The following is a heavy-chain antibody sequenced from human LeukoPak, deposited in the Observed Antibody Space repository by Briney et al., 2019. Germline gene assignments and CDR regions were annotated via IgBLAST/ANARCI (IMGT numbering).Heavy chain of an antibody. J-gene: IGHJ4*02. CDR2: IIPIFGTA. CDR3: ARVVSSFLQS. Sequence: SVKVSCKASGGTFSSYAISWVRQAPGQGLELMGGIIPIFGTANYAEKFQGRVTITADESTSTAYMELSSLRSEDTAVYYCARVVSSFLQSWGQGTLVTVSS. D-gene: IGHD3-3*02. CDR1: GGTFSSYA. V-gene: IGHV1-69*13.